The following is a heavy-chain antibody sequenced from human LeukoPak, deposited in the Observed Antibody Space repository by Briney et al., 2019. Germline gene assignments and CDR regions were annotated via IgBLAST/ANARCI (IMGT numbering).Heavy chain of an antibody. V-gene: IGHV1-18*01. Sequence: GASVKVSCKASGYTFTSYGISWVRQAPGQGLEWMGWISAYNGNTNYAQKLQGRVIMTTDTSTSTAYMELRSLRSDDTAVYYCARARDVLLWFGATPGWFDPWGQGTLVTVSS. CDR3: ARARDVLLWFGATPGWFDP. CDR2: ISAYNGNT. CDR1: GYTFTSYG. J-gene: IGHJ5*02. D-gene: IGHD3-10*01.